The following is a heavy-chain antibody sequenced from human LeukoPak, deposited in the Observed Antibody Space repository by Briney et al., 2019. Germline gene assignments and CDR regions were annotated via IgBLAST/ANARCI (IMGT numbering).Heavy chain of an antibody. J-gene: IGHJ2*01. CDR2: ISGSGGST. D-gene: IGHD1-14*01. V-gene: IGHV3-23*01. CDR3: AKDIPGAFWYFDL. Sequence: PGGSLRLSCAASGFTFSSYGMSWVRQAPGKGLEWVSAISGSGGSTYYADSVKGRFTISRDNSKNTLYLQMKSLRAEDTSVYYCAKDIPGAFWYFDLWGRGTLVTASS. CDR1: GFTFSSYG.